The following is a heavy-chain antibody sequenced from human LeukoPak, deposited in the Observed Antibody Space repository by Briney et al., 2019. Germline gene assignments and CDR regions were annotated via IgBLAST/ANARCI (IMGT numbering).Heavy chain of an antibody. V-gene: IGHV4-59*12. J-gene: IGHJ4*02. CDR2: IYYSGTT. CDR1: GGSISSYY. D-gene: IGHD6-13*01. Sequence: NPSETLSLTCTVSGGSISSYYWSWIRQPPGKGLEWIGYIYYSGTTNYNPSLKSRVTISVDTSKNQFSLKLSSVTAADTAVYYCARGNPRPIVSTDSSSQEGLDYWGQGTLVTVSS. CDR3: ARGNPRPIVSTDSSSQEGLDY.